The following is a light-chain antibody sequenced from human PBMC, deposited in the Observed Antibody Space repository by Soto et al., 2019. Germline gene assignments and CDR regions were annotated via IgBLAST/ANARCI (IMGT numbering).Light chain of an antibody. Sequence: EIVMTQSPATLSVSPGERANLSCRASQNIGSNLAWYQQRPGQTPRLLIYGASTWATGIPARFSGSGSGTEFTLTISSLQSEDFAVYYCQQYNNWPRTFGQGTKVEIK. CDR1: QNIGSN. V-gene: IGKV3-15*01. J-gene: IGKJ1*01. CDR2: GAS. CDR3: QQYNNWPRT.